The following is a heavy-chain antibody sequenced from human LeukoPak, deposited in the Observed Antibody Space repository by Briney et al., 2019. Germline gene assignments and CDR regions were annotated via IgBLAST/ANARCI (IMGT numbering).Heavy chain of an antibody. CDR2: IPYDGNNR. V-gene: IGHV3-30*02. Sequence: GGSLRLSCAASGFTFSNYGMHWVRQAPGKGLEWVTFIPYDGNNRNYADFVKGRFTISRDNSKSTMYLQMNSLRAEDTALYYCAKGGDYSSSLPIDYWGQGTLVTVSS. D-gene: IGHD6-6*01. CDR3: AKGGDYSSSLPIDY. CDR1: GFTFSNYG. J-gene: IGHJ4*02.